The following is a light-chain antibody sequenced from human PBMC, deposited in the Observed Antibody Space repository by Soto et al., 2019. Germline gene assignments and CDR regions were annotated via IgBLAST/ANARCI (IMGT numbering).Light chain of an antibody. CDR3: GAWDNSLPGGV. J-gene: IGLJ2*01. CDR1: SSNIGSNY. CDR2: ENY. Sequence: QSVLTQPPSVSAAPGQKVTISCSGSSSNIGSNYVSWYQQLPGAAPKLLIYENYERPSGIPDRFSGSKSGTSATLGITGLQTGDEADYYCGAWDNSLPGGVFGGGTKLTVL. V-gene: IGLV1-51*02.